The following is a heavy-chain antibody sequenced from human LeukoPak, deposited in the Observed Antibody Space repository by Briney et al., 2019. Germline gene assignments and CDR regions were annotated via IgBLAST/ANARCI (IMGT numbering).Heavy chain of an antibody. J-gene: IGHJ4*02. Sequence: GGSLRLSCVASGFSFSSYNMMWVRQAPGKGLEWVSSISSGSSYIYYADSVKGRFTISRDNAENSLHLQMNSLRAEDTAVYYCARARGYSSGWYQYYFDYWGQGTLVTVSS. CDR2: ISSGSSYI. CDR3: ARARGYSSGWYQYYFDY. D-gene: IGHD6-19*01. V-gene: IGHV3-21*01. CDR1: GFSFSSYN.